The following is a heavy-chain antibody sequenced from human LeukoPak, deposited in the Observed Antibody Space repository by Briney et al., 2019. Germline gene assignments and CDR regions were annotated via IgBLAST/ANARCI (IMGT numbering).Heavy chain of an antibody. J-gene: IGHJ6*02. CDR3: AREGRSGYYYYYYGMDV. D-gene: IGHD3-22*01. CDR2: ISYDGSNK. CDR1: GFTFSSYA. V-gene: IGHV3-30-3*01. Sequence: GGSLRLSCAASGFTFSSYAMHWGRQAPGKGLEWVAVISYDGSNKYYADSVKGRFTISRDNSKNTLYLQMNSLRAEDTAVYYCAREGRSGYYYYYYGMDVWGQGTTVTVSS.